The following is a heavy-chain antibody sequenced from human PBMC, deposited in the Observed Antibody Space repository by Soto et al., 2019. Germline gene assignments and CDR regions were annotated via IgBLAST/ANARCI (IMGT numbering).Heavy chain of an antibody. J-gene: IGHJ6*03. D-gene: IGHD6-13*01. V-gene: IGHV4-59*01. CDR3: ARVTWIAAAGTGYYYYMDV. Sequence: PSETLCLTCTVSGVSISSYYWILIRPPPGKGLEWIGYIYYSGSTNYNPSLKSRVTISVDTSKNQFSLKLGSVTAADTAVYYCARVTWIAAAGTGYYYYMDVWGTGTTVTVS. CDR1: GVSISSYY. CDR2: IYYSGST.